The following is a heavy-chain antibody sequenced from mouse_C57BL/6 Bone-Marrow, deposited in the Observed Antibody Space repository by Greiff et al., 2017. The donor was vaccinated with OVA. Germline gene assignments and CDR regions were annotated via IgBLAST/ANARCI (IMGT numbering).Heavy chain of an antibody. CDR1: GYTFTSYW. D-gene: IGHD1-1*01. CDR2: IYPGNSDT. Sequence: VQLQQSGTVLARPGASVKMSCKTSGYTFTSYWMHWVKQRPGQGLEWIGAIYPGNSDTSYNQKFKGKAKLTAVTSASTAYMELSSLTNEDSAVYNCTRVYYYGSSYHFDYWGQGTTLTVSS. V-gene: IGHV1-5*01. J-gene: IGHJ2*01. CDR3: TRVYYYGSSYHFDY.